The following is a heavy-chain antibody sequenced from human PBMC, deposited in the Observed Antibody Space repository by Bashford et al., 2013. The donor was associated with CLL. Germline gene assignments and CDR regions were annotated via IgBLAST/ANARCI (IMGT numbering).Heavy chain of an antibody. Sequence: GSLRLSCAASGFTFSSYWMHWVRQAPGKGLMWVSRINSDGSSTSYADSVKGRFTISRDNAKNTLYLQMNSLRAEDTAVYYCARGYYYDSSGYFPIDYWGQGTLVTVSS. CDR3: ARGYYYDSSGYFPIDY. CDR1: GFTFSSYW. J-gene: IGHJ4*02. CDR2: INSDGSST. D-gene: IGHD3-22*01. V-gene: IGHV3-74*01.